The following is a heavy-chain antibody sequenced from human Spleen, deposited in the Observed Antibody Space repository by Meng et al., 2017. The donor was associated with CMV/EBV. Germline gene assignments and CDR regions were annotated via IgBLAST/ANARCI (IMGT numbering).Heavy chain of an antibody. CDR1: GVSFRGKY. V-gene: IGHV4-34*01. Sequence: SGVSFRGKYWSWIRQPPGTGLEWIGEINHSGRTNYKQYSKRRVTISVDTSQNQFSLKLSSVTAADTAVYYCARGRKGYYGGNWFDPWGQGTLVTVSS. J-gene: IGHJ5*02. D-gene: IGHD3-22*01. CDR3: ARGRKGYYGGNWFDP. CDR2: INHSGRT.